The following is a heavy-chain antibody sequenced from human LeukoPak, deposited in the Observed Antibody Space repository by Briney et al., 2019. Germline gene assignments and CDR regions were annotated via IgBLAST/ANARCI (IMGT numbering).Heavy chain of an antibody. CDR2: IYPGDSDT. Sequence: KTGESLRISCKGSGYSFTSYWIGWVRQMPGKGLEWVGIIYPGDSDTRYSPSFQGQVTISADKSISTAYLQWSSLKASDTAMYYCASGVDRWFDAFDIWGQGTMVTVSS. CDR1: GYSFTSYW. V-gene: IGHV5-51*01. CDR3: ASGVDRWFDAFDI. D-gene: IGHD2-15*01. J-gene: IGHJ3*02.